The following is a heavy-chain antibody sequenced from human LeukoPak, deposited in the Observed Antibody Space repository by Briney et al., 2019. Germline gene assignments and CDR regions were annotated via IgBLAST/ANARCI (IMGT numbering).Heavy chain of an antibody. CDR3: AREDSYGYGYFDY. D-gene: IGHD5-18*01. CDR2: INSDGSDT. V-gene: IGHV3-74*01. CDR1: GFTFSSYW. Sequence: QPGGSLRLSCAGSGFTFSSYWMHWVRQAPGKGLVWVSRINSDGSDTIYADSVKGRFTISRDNAKNTLYLQMNSLRAEDTAVYYCAREDSYGYGYFDYWGQGTLVTVSS. J-gene: IGHJ4*02.